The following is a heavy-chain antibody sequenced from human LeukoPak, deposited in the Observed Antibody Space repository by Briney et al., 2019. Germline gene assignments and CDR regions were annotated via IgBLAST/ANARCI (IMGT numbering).Heavy chain of an antibody. CDR1: GFTFRSYG. CDR2: ISSDGSSK. CDR3: ARDSPRLSGWLGHFDY. D-gene: IGHD6-19*01. V-gene: IGHV3-30*03. J-gene: IGHJ4*02. Sequence: GGSLRLSCAASGFTFRSYGMHWVRQAPGKGLEWVAVISSDGSSKKYADSMKGQFTISRDNSKNTLFLQMNNLRAEDTAVYYCARDSPRLSGWLGHFDYWGQGTLVTVSS.